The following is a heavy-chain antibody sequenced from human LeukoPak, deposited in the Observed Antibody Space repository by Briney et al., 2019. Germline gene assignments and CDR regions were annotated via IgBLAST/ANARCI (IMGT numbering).Heavy chain of an antibody. J-gene: IGHJ4*02. V-gene: IGHV3-23*01. CDR1: GFTFSSYA. CDR3: AKDTSSGRITIFGVVIRYFDY. D-gene: IGHD3-3*01. Sequence: GGSLRLSCAASGFTFSSYAMGWVRQAPGKGLEWVSAISDSGGRTYYADSVKGRFTISRDNSKNTLFLQMNSLRAEDTAVYYCAKDTSSGRITIFGVVIRYFDYWGQGTLVTVSS. CDR2: ISDSGGRT.